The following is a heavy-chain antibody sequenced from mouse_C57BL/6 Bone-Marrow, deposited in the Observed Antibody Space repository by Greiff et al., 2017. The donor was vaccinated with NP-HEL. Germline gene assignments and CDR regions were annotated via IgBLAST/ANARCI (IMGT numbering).Heavy chain of an antibody. Sequence: VQLQQSGAELVRPGASVTLSCKASGYTFTDYEMHWVKQTPVHGLEWIGAIDPETGGTAYNQKFKGKAILTADKSSSTAYMELRSLTSEDSAGYYCTKALGYWGQGTTLTVSS. J-gene: IGHJ2*01. CDR2: IDPETGGT. D-gene: IGHD4-1*01. V-gene: IGHV1-15*01. CDR1: GYTFTDYE. CDR3: TKALGY.